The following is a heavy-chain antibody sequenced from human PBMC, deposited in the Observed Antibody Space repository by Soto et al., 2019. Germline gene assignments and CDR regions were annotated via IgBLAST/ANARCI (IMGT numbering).Heavy chain of an antibody. CDR1: GYTFTSYG. V-gene: IGHV1-18*01. CDR3: ARDLIAATGADY. J-gene: IGHJ4*02. CDR2: ISTYNGNT. Sequence: QVQLVQSGAEVKKPGASVKVSCKPSGYTFTSYGISWVRLAPGQGPEWMGWISTYNGNTNYAQKFRGRVTMATDTSTSTAYMELRSLRSDDTAVYYCARDLIAATGADYWGQGTLVTVSS. D-gene: IGHD6-13*01.